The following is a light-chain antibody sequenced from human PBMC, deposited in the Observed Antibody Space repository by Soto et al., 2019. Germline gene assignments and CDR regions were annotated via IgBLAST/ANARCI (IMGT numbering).Light chain of an antibody. CDR3: QKYNSAPLT. V-gene: IGKV1-17*03. CDR2: GAS. CDR1: QGISNY. Sequence: THMTQSPSAMSASLGDTVTITCRASQGISNYLAWFQQKPGKVPKRLIYGASNMESGVPSRFSGSGSGTDFTLTISSLEPEDVAVFYCQKYNSAPLTFGQGTRLDIK. J-gene: IGKJ5*01.